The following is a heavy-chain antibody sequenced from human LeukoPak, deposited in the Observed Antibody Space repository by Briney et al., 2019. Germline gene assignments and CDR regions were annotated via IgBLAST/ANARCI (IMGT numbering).Heavy chain of an antibody. CDR1: GGSISISNYY. J-gene: IGHJ3*02. CDR2: MSYSGST. D-gene: IGHD1-26*01. V-gene: IGHV4-39*07. Sequence: SETLSLTCTVSGGSISISNYYWGWIRQPPGKGLEWIGSMSYSGSTNYNPSLKSRVTMSVDTSKNQFSLKLSSVTAADTAVYYCARVQWDRGGSFDIWGQGTMVTVSS. CDR3: ARVQWDRGGSFDI.